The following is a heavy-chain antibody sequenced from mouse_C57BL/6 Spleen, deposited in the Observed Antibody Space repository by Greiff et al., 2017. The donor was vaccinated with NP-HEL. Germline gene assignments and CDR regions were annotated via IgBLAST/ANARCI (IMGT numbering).Heavy chain of an antibody. V-gene: IGHV1-52*01. CDR2: IDPSDSET. CDR3: ARESDSNCFDY. D-gene: IGHD2-5*01. J-gene: IGHJ2*01. CDR1: GYTFTSYW. Sequence: QVQLKQPGAELVRPGSSVKLSCKASGYTFTSYWMHWVKQRPIQGLEWIGNIDPSDSETHYNQKFKDKATLTVDKSSSTAYMQLSSLTSEDSAVYYCARESDSNCFDYWGQGTTLTVSS.